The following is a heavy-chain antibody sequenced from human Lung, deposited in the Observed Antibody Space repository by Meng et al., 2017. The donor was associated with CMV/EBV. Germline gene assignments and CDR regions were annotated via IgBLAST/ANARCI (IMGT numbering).Heavy chain of an antibody. V-gene: IGHV3-74*03. CDR3: AREKAGTRHFDY. D-gene: IGHD6-19*01. J-gene: IGHJ4*02. CDR2: INSDGSNT. Sequence: GGSLRLSCAASGFTLSNYRMHWVRQPPGKGLVWVSRINSDGSNTTYADFVKGRFTISRDNAKNTLYVQMNSLTVEDTAVYYCAREKAGTRHFDYWGQGTLVXVSS. CDR1: GFTLSNYR.